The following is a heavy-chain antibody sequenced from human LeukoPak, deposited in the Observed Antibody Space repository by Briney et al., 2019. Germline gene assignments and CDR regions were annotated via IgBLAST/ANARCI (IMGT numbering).Heavy chain of an antibody. CDR1: GGSISSYY. CDR3: AREEDRSGD. V-gene: IGHV4-59*12. CDR2: IYYSGST. Sequence: SETLSLTCTVSGGSISSYYWSWIRQPPGKGLEWIGYIYYSGSTNYNPSLRSRVTISVDTSKNQFSLSLSSVTAADTAVYYCAREEDRSGDWGQGTLVTITS. J-gene: IGHJ4*02. D-gene: IGHD3-22*01.